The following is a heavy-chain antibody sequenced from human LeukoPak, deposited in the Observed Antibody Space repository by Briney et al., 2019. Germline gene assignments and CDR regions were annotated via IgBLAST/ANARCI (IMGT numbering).Heavy chain of an antibody. Sequence: GGSLRLSCAASGLTFSSYGMHWVRQAPGKGLEWVAFIRYDGRNKYYADSVKGRFTISRDNSKNTLYLQMNTLRADDTAVYYCARDLPDYYDSSGYPPFYWGQGTLVTVSS. J-gene: IGHJ4*02. V-gene: IGHV3-30*02. D-gene: IGHD3-22*01. CDR1: GLTFSSYG. CDR2: IRYDGRNK. CDR3: ARDLPDYYDSSGYPPFY.